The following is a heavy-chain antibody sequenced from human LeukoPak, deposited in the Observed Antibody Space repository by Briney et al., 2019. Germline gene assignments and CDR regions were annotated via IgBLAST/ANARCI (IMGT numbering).Heavy chain of an antibody. Sequence: GGPLRLSCAASGFTFSSYSMNWVRQARGEGLEWVSSISSSSSYIYYADSVKGRFTISRDNAKNSLYLQMNSLRAEDTAVYYCARELYGSGSYDYWGQGTLVTVSS. CDR2: ISSSSSYI. CDR1: GFTFSSYS. J-gene: IGHJ4*02. CDR3: ARELYGSGSYDY. D-gene: IGHD3-10*01. V-gene: IGHV3-21*01.